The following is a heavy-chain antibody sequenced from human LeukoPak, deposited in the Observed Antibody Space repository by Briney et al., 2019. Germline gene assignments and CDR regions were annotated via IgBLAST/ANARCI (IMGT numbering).Heavy chain of an antibody. J-gene: IGHJ4*02. D-gene: IGHD1-26*01. Sequence: SETLSLTCAVYGGSFSGYYWSWIRQPPGKGLEWIGEINHSGSTNYNPSLKSRVTISVDTSKNQFSLKLSSVTAADTAVYYCARGLVGATYVFDYWGQGTLVTVSS. CDR1: GGSFSGYY. V-gene: IGHV4-34*01. CDR3: ARGLVGATYVFDY. CDR2: INHSGST.